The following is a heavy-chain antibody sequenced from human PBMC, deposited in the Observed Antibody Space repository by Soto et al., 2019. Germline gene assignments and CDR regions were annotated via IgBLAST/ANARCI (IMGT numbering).Heavy chain of an antibody. Sequence: EVQLLESGGGLVQPGGSLRLSCEASGFIFSTFDMSWVRQAPEKGLEWVSAILGSSGQTYYADSVKGRFTISKDNSENTLFLHMSSLRPEDTALYYCIKGAWLDYWGQGMLVTVSS. CDR2: ILGSSGQT. J-gene: IGHJ4*02. D-gene: IGHD3-9*01. V-gene: IGHV3-23*01. CDR3: IKGAWLDY. CDR1: GFIFSTFD.